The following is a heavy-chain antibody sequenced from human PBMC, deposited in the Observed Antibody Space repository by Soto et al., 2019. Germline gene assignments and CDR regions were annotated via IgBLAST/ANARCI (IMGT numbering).Heavy chain of an antibody. J-gene: IGHJ5*02. CDR1: GYTFTSYG. Sequence: QVQLVQSGAEVKKPGASVKVSCKASGYTFTSYGISWVRQAPGQGLEWMGWISAYNGNKKYALKLQGRVTMTTDTATSTAYMALRNQTSADTPAYYCARGLRLPMVDTRGQGTLVTV. CDR3: ARGLRLPMVDT. D-gene: IGHD2-15*01. CDR2: ISAYNGNK. V-gene: IGHV1-18*01.